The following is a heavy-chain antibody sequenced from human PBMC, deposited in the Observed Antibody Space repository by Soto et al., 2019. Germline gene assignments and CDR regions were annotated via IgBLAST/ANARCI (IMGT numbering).Heavy chain of an antibody. V-gene: IGHV5-10-1*01. D-gene: IGHD6-19*01. Sequence: GEALTSSCKGSGYSLTSYWISWGRQMPGKGLEWMGRIDPSDSYTNYSPSFQGHVTISADKSISTAYLQWSSLKASDTAMYYCARQSIAVAGLLYGMAVWGQGTTGIVSS. CDR1: GYSLTSYW. CDR2: IDPSDSYT. J-gene: IGHJ6*02. CDR3: ARQSIAVAGLLYGMAV.